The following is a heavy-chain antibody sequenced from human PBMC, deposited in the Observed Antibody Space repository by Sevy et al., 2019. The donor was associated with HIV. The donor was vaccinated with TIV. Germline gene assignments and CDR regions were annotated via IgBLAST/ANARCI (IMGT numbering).Heavy chain of an antibody. CDR3: ARGLNDFNNYMYSFDY. CDR1: GFTFSSYS. CDR2: ISTSGTYK. D-gene: IGHD4-4*01. J-gene: IGHJ4*02. V-gene: IGHV3-21*01. Sequence: GGSLRLSCAVSGFTFSSYSMNWVRQAPGKGLEWVSFISTSGTYKYYADSVKGRFTISRDNAKNSLFLQMNSLRADDTAEYYCARGLNDFNNYMYSFDYWGQGTLVTVSS.